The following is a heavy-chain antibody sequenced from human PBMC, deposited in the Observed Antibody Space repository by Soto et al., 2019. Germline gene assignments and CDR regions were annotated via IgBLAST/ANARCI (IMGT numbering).Heavy chain of an antibody. CDR1: GGSFSGYY. CDR3: ARGGFVAARPRFDY. J-gene: IGHJ4*02. Sequence: QVQLQQWGAGLLKPSETLSLTCAVYGGSFSGYYWSWIRQPPGKGLEWIGEINHSGSTKYNPSLKSRVTISVDTSKNQISLNLSSVTAADTAVYYCARGGFVAARPRFDYWGQGTLVTVSS. V-gene: IGHV4-34*01. D-gene: IGHD6-6*01. CDR2: INHSGST.